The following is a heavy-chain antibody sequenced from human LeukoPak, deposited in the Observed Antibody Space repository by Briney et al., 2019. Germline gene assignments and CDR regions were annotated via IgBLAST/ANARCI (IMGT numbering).Heavy chain of an antibody. V-gene: IGHV1-2*06. Sequence: GASVKVSCKVSGYTFNDYYMYWVRQAPGQGLEWMGRINPNSGGTNYAQKFQGRVTMTRDTSISTAYMELSRLRSDDTAVYYCARDYLYYDSSGYYSHGYWGQGTLVTVSS. J-gene: IGHJ4*02. CDR3: ARDYLYYDSSGYYSHGY. CDR2: INPNSGGT. CDR1: GYTFNDYY. D-gene: IGHD3-22*01.